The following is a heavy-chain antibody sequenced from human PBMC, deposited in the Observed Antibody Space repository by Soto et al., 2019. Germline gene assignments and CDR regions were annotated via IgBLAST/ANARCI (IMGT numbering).Heavy chain of an antibody. J-gene: IGHJ4*02. CDR3: AREAVTMVRGVILKTYYFDY. Sequence: QVQLVQSGAEVKKPGSSVKVSCKASGGTFSSYAISWVRQAPGQGLEWMGGIIPIFGTANYAQKFQGRVTITADESTSTAYMELSSLRSADTAVYYCAREAVTMVRGVILKTYYFDYWGKGTLVTVSS. D-gene: IGHD3-10*01. V-gene: IGHV1-69*01. CDR2: IIPIFGTA. CDR1: GGTFSSYA.